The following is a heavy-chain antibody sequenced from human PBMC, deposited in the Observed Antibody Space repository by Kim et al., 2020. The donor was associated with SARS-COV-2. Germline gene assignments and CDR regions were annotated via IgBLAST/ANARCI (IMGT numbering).Heavy chain of an antibody. CDR2: IGTAGDT. D-gene: IGHD6-19*01. CDR3: ARGSGLAVAGLIDY. Sequence: GGSLRLSCAASGFTFSSYDMHWVRQATGKGLEWVSAIGTAGDTYYPGSVKGRFTISRENAKNSLYLQMNSLRAGDTAVYYCARGSGLAVAGLIDYWGQGTLVTVSS. V-gene: IGHV3-13*04. J-gene: IGHJ4*02. CDR1: GFTFSSYD.